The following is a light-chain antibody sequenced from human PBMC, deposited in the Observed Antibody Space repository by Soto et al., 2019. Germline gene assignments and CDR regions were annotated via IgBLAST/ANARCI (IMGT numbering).Light chain of an antibody. CDR2: KNN. J-gene: IGLJ1*01. Sequence: QSVLTQPPSASGPPGQRVTISCSGSSSNIGSNYVSWYQHLPGTAPKLVIYKNNQRPSGVPDRFSGSRSGTSASLALSGLRSDDEADYYCAAWDDSLSGRVFGTGTKVTVL. V-gene: IGLV1-47*01. CDR3: AAWDDSLSGRV. CDR1: SSNIGSNY.